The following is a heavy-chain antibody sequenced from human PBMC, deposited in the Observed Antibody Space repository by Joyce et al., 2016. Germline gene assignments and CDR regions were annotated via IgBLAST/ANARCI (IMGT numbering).Heavy chain of an antibody. CDR3: ARLRRWSGPSDC. V-gene: IGHV3-74*03. J-gene: IGHJ4*02. CDR2: NNRDGSST. Sequence: EVQLVESGGGLVQPGGSLRLSCAASGFTFSSYWMYWGRKAPGKGLVWVSRNNRDGSSTTYGDSVKGRFTISRDNAKNTLYLQMNSLRAEDTAVYYCARLRRWSGPSDCWGQGTLVTVSS. CDR1: GFTFSSYW. D-gene: IGHD4-23*01.